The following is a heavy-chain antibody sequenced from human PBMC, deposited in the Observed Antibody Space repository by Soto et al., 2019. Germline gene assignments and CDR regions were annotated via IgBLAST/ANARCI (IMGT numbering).Heavy chain of an antibody. CDR1: GGSISSYY. CDR3: ARAVYSSGWYLYYYYGMDV. J-gene: IGHJ6*02. D-gene: IGHD6-19*01. Sequence: SETLSLTCTVSGGSISSYYWSWIRQPPGKGLEWIGYIYYSGSTNYNPSLKSRVTISVDTSKNQFSLKLSSVTAADTAVYYCARAVYSSGWYLYYYYGMDVWGQGTTVTVSS. CDR2: IYYSGST. V-gene: IGHV4-59*01.